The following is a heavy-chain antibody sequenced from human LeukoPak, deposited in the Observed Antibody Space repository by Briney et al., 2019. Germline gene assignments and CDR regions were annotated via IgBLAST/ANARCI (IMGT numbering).Heavy chain of an antibody. V-gene: IGHV1-2*02. J-gene: IGHJ4*02. Sequence: ASVKVSCKASGYTFTSYDINWVRQATGQGLEWMGWMNPNSGGTNYAQKFQGRVTMTRDTSISTAYMELSRLRSDDTAVYYCARVRSTVVTAFFDYWGQGTLVTVSS. CDR3: ARVRSTVVTAFFDY. CDR2: MNPNSGGT. D-gene: IGHD4-23*01. CDR1: GYTFTSYD.